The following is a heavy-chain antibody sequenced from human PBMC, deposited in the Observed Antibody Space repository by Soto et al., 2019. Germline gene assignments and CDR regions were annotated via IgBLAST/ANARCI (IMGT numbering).Heavy chain of an antibody. CDR1: GFTFSSYA. CDR2: ISGSGGST. D-gene: IGHD3-9*01. J-gene: IGHJ4*02. CDR3: AKVDYDILTGYYRFTGYYFDY. Sequence: PVGSLRLSCAASGFTFSSYAMSWVRQAPGKGLEWVSAISGSGGSTYYADSVKGRFTISRDNSKDTLYLQMNSLRAEDTAVYYCAKVDYDILTGYYRFTGYYFDYWGQGTLVTVSS. V-gene: IGHV3-23*01.